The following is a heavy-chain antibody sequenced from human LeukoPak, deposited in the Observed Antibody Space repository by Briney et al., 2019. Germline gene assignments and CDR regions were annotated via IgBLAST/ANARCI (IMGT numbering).Heavy chain of an antibody. D-gene: IGHD2-15*01. Sequence: GGSMKVSCQESWYTFTRYYMHWVGQAPGQGVEWMGIINPSGGSTSYAQKFQGRVTMTRDTSTSTVYMELSSLRSEDTAVYYCARDLCSGGSCYSVGIDYWGQGTLVTVSS. V-gene: IGHV1-46*01. CDR3: ARDLCSGGSCYSVGIDY. CDR2: INPSGGST. J-gene: IGHJ4*02. CDR1: WYTFTRYY.